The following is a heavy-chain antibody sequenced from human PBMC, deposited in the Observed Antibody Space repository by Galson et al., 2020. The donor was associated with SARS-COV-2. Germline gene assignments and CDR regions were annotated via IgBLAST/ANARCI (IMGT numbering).Heavy chain of an antibody. Sequence: GGSLRLSCAASGFAFSSYWMSWVRQAPGKGLEWVANIKQDGSEKDYVDSVKGRFTISRDNARNSLYLQMNSLGAEDTAVYFCARAFNDFWSCSYFDYWGQGTLVAVSS. J-gene: IGHJ4*02. CDR1: GFAFSSYW. CDR3: ARAFNDFWSCSYFDY. V-gene: IGHV3-7*05. CDR2: IKQDGSEK. D-gene: IGHD3-3*01.